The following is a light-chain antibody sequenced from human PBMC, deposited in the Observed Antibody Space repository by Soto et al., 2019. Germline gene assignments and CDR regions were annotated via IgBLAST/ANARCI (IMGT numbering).Light chain of an antibody. Sequence: QYALTQPASVSGSPGQSITISCTGTSSDVGGYNYVSWYQQHPGKAPKLMIYEVSNRPSGASNRFSGSKSGNTASLTISGLQAEDEADYYCSSYTSSSIDYVFGTGTKLTVL. CDR1: SSDVGGYNY. CDR2: EVS. V-gene: IGLV2-14*01. J-gene: IGLJ1*01. CDR3: SSYTSSSIDYV.